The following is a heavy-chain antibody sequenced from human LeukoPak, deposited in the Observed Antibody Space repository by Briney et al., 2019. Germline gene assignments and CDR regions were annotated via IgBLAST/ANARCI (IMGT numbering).Heavy chain of an antibody. V-gene: IGHV4-39*01. Sequence: SETLSLTCTVSGGSISSSSYYWGWIRQPPGKGLEWIGSTYYSGSTYYNPSLKSRVTISVDTSKNQFSLKLSSVTAADRAVYYCARRGRWLATYYFDYWGQGTLVTVSS. CDR3: ARRGRWLATYYFDY. J-gene: IGHJ4*02. CDR1: GGSISSSSYY. D-gene: IGHD6-19*01. CDR2: TYYSGST.